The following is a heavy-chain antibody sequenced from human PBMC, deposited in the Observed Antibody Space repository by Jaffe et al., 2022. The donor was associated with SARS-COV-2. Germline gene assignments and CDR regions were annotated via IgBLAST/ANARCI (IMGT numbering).Heavy chain of an antibody. Sequence: QVQLQESGPGLVKPSETLSLTCTVSGGSVSRDSYYWSWVRQPPGKGLEWIGYSYYRGSTNYNPSLKSRVTTSIDTPKNQFSLKLSSVTAADTAVYYCARLYCSRTSCYVDPWGQGTLVTVSS. J-gene: IGHJ5*02. CDR2: SYYRGST. D-gene: IGHD2-2*01. CDR3: ARLYCSRTSCYVDP. V-gene: IGHV4-61*01. CDR1: GGSVSRDSYY.